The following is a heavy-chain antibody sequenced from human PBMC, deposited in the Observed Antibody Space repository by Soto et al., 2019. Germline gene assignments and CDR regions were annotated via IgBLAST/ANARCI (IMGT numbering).Heavy chain of an antibody. V-gene: IGHV6-1*01. CDR3: ARDLTASSLDYYYYGMDV. D-gene: IGHD6-13*01. CDR2: TYYRSKWYN. CDR1: GDSVSSNSAA. Sequence: QTLSLPCAISGDSVSSNSAAWNWIRQYPSRGLEWLGRTYYRSKWYNDYAVSVKSRITINPDTSKNQFSLQLNSVTPEDTAVYYCARDLTASSLDYYYYGMDVWGQGTTVTVSS. J-gene: IGHJ6*02.